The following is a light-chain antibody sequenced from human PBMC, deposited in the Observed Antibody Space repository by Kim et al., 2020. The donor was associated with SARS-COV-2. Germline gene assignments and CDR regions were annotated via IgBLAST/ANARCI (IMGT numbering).Light chain of an antibody. CDR1: QSVSRH. CDR2: DAY. CDR3: QQRSNWPPYT. Sequence: PGEQAPISWRGRQSVSRHVAWYQQKPGQAPRLLIYDAYNRTTGIPARFSGSGSGTDFTLTISSLEPEDFAVHYCQQRSNWPPYTFGQWTKLEI. J-gene: IGKJ2*01. V-gene: IGKV3-11*01.